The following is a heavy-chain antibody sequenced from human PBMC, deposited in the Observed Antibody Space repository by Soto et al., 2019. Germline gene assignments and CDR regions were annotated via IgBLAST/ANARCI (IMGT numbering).Heavy chain of an antibody. J-gene: IGHJ4*02. V-gene: IGHV3-7*01. Sequence: EVHLVESGGALVQPGGSLRLSCAASGFSFSSYWMTWVRLPPGKGPEWVASINNDGTNTYYVDSVRGRFTISRDNAKNSLALEMDSLRDEDTAVYYCARDLDYWGQGTLVTVSS. CDR3: ARDLDY. CDR2: INNDGTNT. CDR1: GFSFSSYW.